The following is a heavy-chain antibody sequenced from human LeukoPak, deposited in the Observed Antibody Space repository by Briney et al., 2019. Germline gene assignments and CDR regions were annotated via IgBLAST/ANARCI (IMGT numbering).Heavy chain of an antibody. J-gene: IGHJ5*02. CDR2: IIPIFGTA. D-gene: IGHD5/OR15-5a*01. CDR1: GGTFSSYA. Sequence: GASVKVSCKASGGTFSSYAISWVRQAPGQGLEWMGGIIPIFGTANYAQKFQGRVTITADESTSTAYMELSSLRSEDTAVYYCARGSLSVDNWFDPWGQGTLVTVSS. CDR3: ARGSLSVDNWFDP. V-gene: IGHV1-69*13.